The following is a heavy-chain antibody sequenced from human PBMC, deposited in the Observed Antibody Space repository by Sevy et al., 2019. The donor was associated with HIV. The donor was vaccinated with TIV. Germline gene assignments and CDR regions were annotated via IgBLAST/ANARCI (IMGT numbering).Heavy chain of an antibody. CDR3: ARVPSRIAARPKDYFDY. D-gene: IGHD6-6*01. J-gene: IGHJ4*02. V-gene: IGHV1-18*01. CDR2: ISAYNGNT. Sequence: ASVKVSCKASGYTFTSYGISWVRQAPGQGLEWMGWISAYNGNTNYAQKLQGRVTMTTDTSTSTAYMELRSLRSDDTAVYYSARVPSRIAARPKDYFDYWGQGTLVTVSS. CDR1: GYTFTSYG.